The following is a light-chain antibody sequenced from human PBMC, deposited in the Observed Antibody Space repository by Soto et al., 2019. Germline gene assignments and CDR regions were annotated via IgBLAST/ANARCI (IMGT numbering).Light chain of an antibody. CDR1: SSDVGGYNY. CDR3: SSYTSSSSGV. CDR2: DVS. Sequence: QSALTQPASVSGSPGQSITISCTGTSSDVGGYNYVSWYQQHPGKAPQLMIYDVSNRPSGVSNRFSGSKSGNTASLTISGLQAEDEADYYCSSYTSSSSGVFGGGTKVTVL. V-gene: IGLV2-14*01. J-gene: IGLJ3*02.